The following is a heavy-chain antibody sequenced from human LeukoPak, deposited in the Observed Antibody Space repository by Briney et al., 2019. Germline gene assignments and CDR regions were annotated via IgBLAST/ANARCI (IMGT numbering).Heavy chain of an antibody. CDR3: ARDGEEVATITHFDY. V-gene: IGHV1-69*05. Sequence: GASVKVSCKASGGTFSSYAISWVRQAPGQGLEWMGRIIPIFGTANYAQKFQGRVTITTDESTSTAYMELSSLRSEDTAVYYCARDGEEVATITHFDYWGQGTLVTVSS. D-gene: IGHD5-24*01. CDR1: GGTFSSYA. J-gene: IGHJ4*02. CDR2: IIPIFGTA.